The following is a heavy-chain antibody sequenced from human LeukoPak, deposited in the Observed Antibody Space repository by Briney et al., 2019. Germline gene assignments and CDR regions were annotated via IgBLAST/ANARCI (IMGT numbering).Heavy chain of an antibody. CDR2: IYYSGST. D-gene: IGHD2-15*01. V-gene: IGHV4-59*08. J-gene: IGHJ4*02. CDR1: GGSISSYY. CDR3: ARHYSPIDY. Sequence: PSETLSLTCTVSGGSISSYYWSWIRQPPGKGLEWIGYIYYSGSTNYNPSLKSRVTISVDTSKNHFSLKLSSMTASDTAVYYCARHYSPIDYWGQGTLVTVSS.